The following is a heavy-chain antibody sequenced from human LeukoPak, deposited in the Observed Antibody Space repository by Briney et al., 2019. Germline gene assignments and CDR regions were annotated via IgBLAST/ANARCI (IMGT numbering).Heavy chain of an antibody. CDR1: GGSISSYY. Sequence: SETLSLTCTVSGGSISSYYWSWIRQPPGKGLEWIGYIYYSGSTNYNPSLKSRVTISVDTSKNQFSPKLSSVTAADTAVYYCARGVVPASWPLFDYWGQGTLVTVSS. D-gene: IGHD2-2*01. J-gene: IGHJ4*02. V-gene: IGHV4-59*01. CDR2: IYYSGST. CDR3: ARGVVPASWPLFDY.